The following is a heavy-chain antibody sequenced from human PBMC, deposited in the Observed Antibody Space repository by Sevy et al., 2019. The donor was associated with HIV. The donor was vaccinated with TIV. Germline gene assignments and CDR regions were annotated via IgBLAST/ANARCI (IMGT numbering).Heavy chain of an antibody. J-gene: IGHJ3*02. Sequence: ASVKVSCKASGGTFSSYAISWVRQAPGQGLEWMGGIIPIFGTANYAQKFQGRVTISADESTITAYMELSSLRSEDTAVYYCARVRPVTTLVGAFDIWGQGTMVTVSS. CDR2: IIPIFGTA. V-gene: IGHV1-69*13. CDR3: ARVRPVTTLVGAFDI. CDR1: GGTFSSYA. D-gene: IGHD4-17*01.